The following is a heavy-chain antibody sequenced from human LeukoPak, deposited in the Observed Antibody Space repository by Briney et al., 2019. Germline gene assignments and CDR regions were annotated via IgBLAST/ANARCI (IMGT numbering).Heavy chain of an antibody. V-gene: IGHV1-46*01. J-gene: IGHJ4*02. CDR1: GYTFTTYP. CDR3: AREHYYDSQVGGVDY. CDR2: INPSGGST. Sequence: ASVKVSCKASGYTFTTYPINWVRQAPGQGLEWMGIINPSGGSTSYAQKFQGRVTMTRDTSTSTVYMELSSLRSEDTAVYYCAREHYYDSQVGGVDYWGQGTLVTVSS. D-gene: IGHD3-22*01.